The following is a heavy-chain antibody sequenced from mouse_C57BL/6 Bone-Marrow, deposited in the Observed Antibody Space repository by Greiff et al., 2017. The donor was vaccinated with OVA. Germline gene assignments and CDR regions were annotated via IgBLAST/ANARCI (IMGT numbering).Heavy chain of an antibody. CDR3: ARYPYYYGSRAMDY. J-gene: IGHJ4*01. CDR1: GYTFTSYW. CDR2: IDPSDSYT. D-gene: IGHD1-1*01. Sequence: QVQLQQPGAELVVPGASVKLSCKASGYTFTSYWMHWVKQRPGQGLEWIGEIDPSDSYTNYNQKLKGKSTLTDDKSSSTAYMHLSSLTSEDSTVYYCARYPYYYGSRAMDYWGQGTSVTVSS. V-gene: IGHV1-69*01.